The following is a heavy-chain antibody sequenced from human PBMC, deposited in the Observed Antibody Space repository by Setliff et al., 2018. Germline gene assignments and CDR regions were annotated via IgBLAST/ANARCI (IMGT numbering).Heavy chain of an antibody. CDR1: GFTFSSYA. V-gene: IGHV3-15*01. D-gene: IGHD5-12*01. J-gene: IGHJ4*02. Sequence: LRLSCAASGFTFSSYAMSWVRQAPGKGLEWVGRIKNKNDGETADYAAPVKGRFTFSRDDSKNTLYLQMDSLKTDDTAVYYCTTDRSLPRGEYYFDYWGQGTLVTVSS. CDR2: IKNKNDGETA. CDR3: TTDRSLPRGEYYFDY.